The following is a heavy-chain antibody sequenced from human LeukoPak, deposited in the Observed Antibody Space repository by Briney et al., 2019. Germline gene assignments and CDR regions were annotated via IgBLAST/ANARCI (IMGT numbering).Heavy chain of an antibody. CDR3: ARVINDFWSGYYQLAY. D-gene: IGHD3-3*01. Sequence: SETLSLTCAVYGGSFSGYYWSWIRQPPGKGLERIGEINHSGSTNYNPSLKSRVTISVDTSKNQFSLKLSSVTAADTAVYYCARVINDFWSGYYQLAYWGQGTLVTVSS. CDR2: INHSGST. V-gene: IGHV4-34*01. J-gene: IGHJ4*02. CDR1: GGSFSGYY.